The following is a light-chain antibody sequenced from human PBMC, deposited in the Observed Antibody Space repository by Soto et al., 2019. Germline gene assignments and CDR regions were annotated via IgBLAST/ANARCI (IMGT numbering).Light chain of an antibody. CDR3: QQYTIYTIT. V-gene: IGKV1-5*03. Sequence: DIQMTQSPSTLSASVGDRVTITCRASQSISSWLAWYQLKPGKAPKLLMYKASTLDASVPSRFSGSRSGTEYSLTISSLQPDYFATYYCQQYTIYTITFGQGTRLE. CDR1: QSISSW. J-gene: IGKJ5*01. CDR2: KAS.